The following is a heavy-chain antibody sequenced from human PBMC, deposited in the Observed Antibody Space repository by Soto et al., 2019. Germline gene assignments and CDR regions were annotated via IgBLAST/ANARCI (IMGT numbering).Heavy chain of an antibody. Sequence: SETLSLTCTVSGVSINSPNFFWGWIRQPPGKGLEWIGSIYLSGSPNYNPSLKSRVTISVDTSKNQFSLNLSSVTAADTSVYYCARGGEAVADYWGQGTLVTVSS. CDR3: ARGGEAVADY. J-gene: IGHJ4*02. CDR2: IYLSGSP. CDR1: GVSINSPNFF. D-gene: IGHD6-19*01. V-gene: IGHV4-39*01.